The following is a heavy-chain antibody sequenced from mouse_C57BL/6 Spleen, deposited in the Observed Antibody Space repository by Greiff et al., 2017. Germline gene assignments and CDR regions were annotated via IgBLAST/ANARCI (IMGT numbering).Heavy chain of an antibody. CDR1: GFTFSDYG. Sequence: EVKVVESGGGLVKPGGSLKLSCAASGFTFSDYGMHWVRQAPEKGLEWVAYISSGSSTIYYADTVKGRFTISRDNAKNTLFLQMTSLRSEDTAMYYCGRGSGYDDAMDYWGQGTSVTVSS. V-gene: IGHV5-17*01. J-gene: IGHJ4*01. CDR3: GRGSGYDDAMDY. D-gene: IGHD2-2*01. CDR2: ISSGSSTI.